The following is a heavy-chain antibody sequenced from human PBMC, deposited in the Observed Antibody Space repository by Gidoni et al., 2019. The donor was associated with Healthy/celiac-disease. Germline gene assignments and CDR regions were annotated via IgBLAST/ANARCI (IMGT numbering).Heavy chain of an antibody. V-gene: IGHV4-31*03. CDR1: GGSLSSGGYY. CDR2: INYSGST. CDR3: ARGVRYSSGCRGYDY. D-gene: IGHD6-19*01. Sequence: QVQLQESGPGLVKPSQTLSLTCPFSGGSLSSGGYYWSLIRKHPGKGLEWIGYINYSGSTYYNPSVKSRGTISVDTSKNQFTLKLSSVTAADTAVYYCARGVRYSSGCRGYDYWGQGTLVTVSS. J-gene: IGHJ4*02.